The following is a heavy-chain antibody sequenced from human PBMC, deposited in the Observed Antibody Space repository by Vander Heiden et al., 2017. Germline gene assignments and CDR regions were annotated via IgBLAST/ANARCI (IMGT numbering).Heavy chain of an antibody. CDR3: AKGEQWLPTGGFDY. D-gene: IGHD6-19*01. V-gene: IGHV3-9*01. CDR2: ISWNSGSI. CDR1: GIPFDDYA. Sequence: EVQLVESGGGLVQPGRSLRLSCAASGIPFDDYAMHWVRQAPGKGLEWVSGISWNSGSIGYADSVKGRFTISRDNAKNSLYLQMNSLRAEDTALYYCAKGEQWLPTGGFDYWGQGTLVTVSS. J-gene: IGHJ4*02.